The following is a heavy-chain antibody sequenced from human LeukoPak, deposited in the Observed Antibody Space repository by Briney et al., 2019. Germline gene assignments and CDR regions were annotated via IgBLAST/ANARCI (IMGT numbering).Heavy chain of an antibody. CDR2: INPNSGGT. CDR1: GYTFTGSY. D-gene: IGHD2-2*01. V-gene: IGHV1-2*02. Sequence: ASVKVSCKASGYTFTGSYMHWVRQAPGQGLEWVGWINPNSGGTNYRQKFEGRVTMTRDTSISTAYMELSRLRSDDTAMYYCARDLGVVVPAAMSDWFDVWGQGTLVTVSS. J-gene: IGHJ5*02. CDR3: ARDLGVVVPAAMSDWFDV.